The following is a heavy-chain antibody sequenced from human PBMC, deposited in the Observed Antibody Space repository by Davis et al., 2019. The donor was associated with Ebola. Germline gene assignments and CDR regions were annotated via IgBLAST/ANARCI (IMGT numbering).Heavy chain of an antibody. CDR2: IWFDGNNK. J-gene: IGHJ4*02. CDR1: GFSFSDYA. Sequence: GESLKISCVASGFSFSDYAMHWVRQAPGKGLEWVVDIWFDGNNKFYGDSVKGRFTISRDNSKNTVYLQMNSLRADDTAVYYCARGQRLSEYWGLETLVTVSS. CDR3: ARGQRLSEY. V-gene: IGHV3-33*01.